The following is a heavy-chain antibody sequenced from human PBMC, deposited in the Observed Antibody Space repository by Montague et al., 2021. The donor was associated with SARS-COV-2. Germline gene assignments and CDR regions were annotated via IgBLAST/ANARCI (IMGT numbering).Heavy chain of an antibody. V-gene: IGHV4-59*08. CDR3: ARHCSATLPAVY. CDR1: GGSISSFY. Sequence: SETLSLTCTVSGGSISSFYWSWFRQPPGTGLEWIGYISDSGSTNSNPSPTSRVTMSVDTSKTQFSLKVNSGTAADTAVSYCARHCSATLPAVYWGQGTLVTVSS. D-gene: IGHD2-15*01. J-gene: IGHJ4*02. CDR2: ISDSGST.